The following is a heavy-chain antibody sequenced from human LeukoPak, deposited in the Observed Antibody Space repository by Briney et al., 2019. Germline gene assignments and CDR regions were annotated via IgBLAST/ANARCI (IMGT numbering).Heavy chain of an antibody. Sequence: ASVKVSCKASGYTFTSYGISWVRQAPGQGLEWMGWISAYNGNTNYAQKLQGRVTMTTDTSTSTAYMELRSLRSDDTAVYYCARKLGYCSSTSCYVPWFDPWGQGTLVTVSS. J-gene: IGHJ5*02. D-gene: IGHD2-2*01. V-gene: IGHV1-18*01. CDR1: GYTFTSYG. CDR3: ARKLGYCSSTSCYVPWFDP. CDR2: ISAYNGNT.